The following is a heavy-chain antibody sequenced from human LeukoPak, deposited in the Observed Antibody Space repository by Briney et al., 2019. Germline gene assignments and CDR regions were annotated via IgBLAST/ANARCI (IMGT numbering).Heavy chain of an antibody. CDR3: TRTGEYYYYYYMDV. D-gene: IGHD7-27*01. CDR2: IRSKANSYAT. Sequence: PGGSLKLSCAASGFTFSGSAMHWVRQASGKGLEWVGRIRSKANSYATAYAASVKGRFTIARDDSKDTAYLQMNSLKTEDTAVYYCTRTGEYYYYYYMDVWGKGTTVTVSS. J-gene: IGHJ6*03. V-gene: IGHV3-73*01. CDR1: GFTFSGSA.